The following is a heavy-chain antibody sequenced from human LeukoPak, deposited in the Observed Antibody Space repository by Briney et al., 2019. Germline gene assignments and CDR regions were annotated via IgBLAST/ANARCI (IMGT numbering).Heavy chain of an antibody. CDR2: IKSDGSTT. D-gene: IGHD5-18*01. CDR3: ARVVDTHFDY. Sequence: GGSLRLSCEASGFTFSSYWMHWVRQAPGKGLVWVSRIKSDGSTTTYADSVKGRFTISRDNAKNTLYLQMNSLRAEDTAVYYCARVVDTHFDYWGQGTLVTVSS. CDR1: GFTFSSYW. V-gene: IGHV3-74*01. J-gene: IGHJ4*02.